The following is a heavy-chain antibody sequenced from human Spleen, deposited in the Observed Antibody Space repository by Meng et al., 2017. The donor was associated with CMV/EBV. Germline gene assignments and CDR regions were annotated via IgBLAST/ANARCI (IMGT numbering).Heavy chain of an antibody. D-gene: IGHD4-11*01. Sequence: SLKISCAASGISLDDYAMHWVRQVPGKGLEWVSGISWNSGIIGYADSVKGRFTISRDNAKKSLYLQMSSLRAEDTAVYYCARDSPYSNRHYYYAMDVWGLGTTVTVSS. CDR1: GISLDDYA. CDR2: ISWNSGII. V-gene: IGHV3-9*01. J-gene: IGHJ6*02. CDR3: ARDSPYSNRHYYYAMDV.